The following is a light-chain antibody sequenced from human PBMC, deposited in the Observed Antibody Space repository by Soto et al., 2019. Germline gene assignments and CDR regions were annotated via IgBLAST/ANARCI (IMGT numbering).Light chain of an antibody. V-gene: IGKV3-20*01. CDR1: QSVSSSY. CDR2: CAS. Sequence: EIVLTQSPGTLSLSPGERATLSCRASQSVSSSYLAWYQQTPGQAPTLLIYCASSRATGIPDMFSGSGYVTDFNFTISRLEPEDFAVYFCQQWDGAPRLTCGGGTKLEIK. J-gene: IGKJ4*01. CDR3: QQWDGAPRLT.